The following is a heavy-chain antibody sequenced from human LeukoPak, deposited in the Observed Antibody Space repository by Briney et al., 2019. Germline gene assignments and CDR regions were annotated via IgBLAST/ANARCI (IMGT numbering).Heavy chain of an antibody. Sequence: SETLSLTCTVSGGSITSDNYYWGWMRQTPGKGLDWIGSIYVSASTNYNPSLKSRVTISLDTSKNQVTLRLTAVTAADTAVYYCARCRDGGRGEAADYWGQGTLVTVSS. D-gene: IGHD4-23*01. V-gene: IGHV4-39*06. CDR3: ARCRDGGRGEAADY. CDR1: GGSITSDNYY. CDR2: IYVSAST. J-gene: IGHJ4*02.